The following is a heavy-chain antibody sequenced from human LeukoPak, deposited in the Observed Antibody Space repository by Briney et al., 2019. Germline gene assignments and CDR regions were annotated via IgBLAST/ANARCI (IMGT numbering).Heavy chain of an antibody. CDR3: ARDHYGSGSYDH. V-gene: IGHV1-69*13. CDR2: IVPIFDTS. D-gene: IGHD3-10*01. J-gene: IGHJ4*02. Sequence: GASVKVSCKASGGTFSSYAIGWVRQAPGQGLEWMGAIVPIFDTSNYAQKFQDRVTITADESTSTAYMELSSLRSEDTAIYYCARDHYGSGSYDHWGQGTLVTVSS. CDR1: GGTFSSYA.